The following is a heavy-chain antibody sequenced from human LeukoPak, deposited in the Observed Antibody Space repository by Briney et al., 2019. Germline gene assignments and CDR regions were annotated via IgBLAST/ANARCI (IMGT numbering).Heavy chain of an antibody. Sequence: SETLSLTCTVSGGSISSYYWSWIRQPPGKGLEWIGYIYYSGSTNYNPSLKSRVTISVDTSKNQFSLKLRSVTAADTAVYYCARKTSQKGAHYMDVWGKGTTVTISS. CDR1: GGSISSYY. D-gene: IGHD3-16*01. CDR2: IYYSGST. J-gene: IGHJ6*03. CDR3: ARKTSQKGAHYMDV. V-gene: IGHV4-59*01.